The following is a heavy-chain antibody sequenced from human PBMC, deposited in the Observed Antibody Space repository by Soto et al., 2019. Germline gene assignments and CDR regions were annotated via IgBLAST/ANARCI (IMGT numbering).Heavy chain of an antibody. Sequence: QVQVQESGPGQVKPSQTLSLTCTVSGDSVSSDGYYWTWIRQHPGKGLECIGAIYYSGTTSYYPSLRSRVTISVDTSENHVSLKLNSVTAADTAVYYCARRHDILTGPDAFDICGQGTMVTVSS. CDR3: ARRHDILTGPDAFDI. CDR2: IYYSGTT. D-gene: IGHD3-9*01. V-gene: IGHV4-31*02. J-gene: IGHJ3*02. CDR1: GDSVSSDGYY.